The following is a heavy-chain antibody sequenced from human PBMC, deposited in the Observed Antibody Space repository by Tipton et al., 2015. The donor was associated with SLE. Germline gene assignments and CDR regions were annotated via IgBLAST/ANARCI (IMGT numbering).Heavy chain of an antibody. V-gene: IGHV4-34*01. J-gene: IGHJ4*02. CDR3: ARKRGGFREFKERYFGY. D-gene: IGHD3-10*01. Sequence: TLSLTCAVYGGSFSGYYWTWIRQPPGKGLEWIGEVDQIGNTNYEPSLESRVAISVDTSKNQFSLKLSSVTAADTAVYYCARKRGGFREFKERYFGYWGQGSLVPASS. CDR1: GGSFSGYY. CDR2: VDQIGNT.